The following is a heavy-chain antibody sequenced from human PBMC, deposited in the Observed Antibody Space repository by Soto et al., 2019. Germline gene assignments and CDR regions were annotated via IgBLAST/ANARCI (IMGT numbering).Heavy chain of an antibody. Sequence: GSLRLACTASGFTFRSYAMSWVRPAPGKGLEWVSAISGSGGSTYYADSVKGRFTISRDNSKNTLYLQMNSLRAEDTAVYYCAKENMYSSGWVKRRHYYYYGMDVWGQGTTVTVSS. V-gene: IGHV3-23*01. CDR3: AKENMYSSGWVKRRHYYYYGMDV. J-gene: IGHJ6*02. CDR2: ISGSGGST. CDR1: GFTFRSYA. D-gene: IGHD6-19*01.